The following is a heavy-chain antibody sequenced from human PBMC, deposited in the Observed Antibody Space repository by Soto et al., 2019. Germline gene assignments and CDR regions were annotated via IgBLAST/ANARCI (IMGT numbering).Heavy chain of an antibody. CDR2: MNPNSGNT. J-gene: IGHJ5*02. CDR3: ARVVNIVVVTAIPSWFDP. CDR1: GYTFTSYD. D-gene: IGHD2-21*02. V-gene: IGHV1-8*01. Sequence: ASVKVSCKASGYTFTSYDINWVRQATGQGLEWMGWMNPNSGNTGYAQKFQGRVTRTRNTSISTAYMELISLRSEDTAVYYCARVVNIVVVTAIPSWFDPWGQGTLVTVSS.